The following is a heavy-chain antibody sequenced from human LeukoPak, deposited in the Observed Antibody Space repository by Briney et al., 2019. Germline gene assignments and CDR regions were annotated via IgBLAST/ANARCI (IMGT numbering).Heavy chain of an antibody. V-gene: IGHV1-46*01. CDR2: INPRGGST. D-gene: IGHD3-22*01. CDR1: GYTFTGYY. J-gene: IGHJ4*02. Sequence: PGASVKVSCKTSGYTFTGYYMHWVRQAPGQGLEWMGIINPRGGSTTYAQKFQGRVTMTRDTSTSTIYMELSSLRSEDTAVYYCAREGAQVGYDSSDYYYRGFDYWGQGTLVTVSS. CDR3: AREGAQVGYDSSDYYYRGFDY.